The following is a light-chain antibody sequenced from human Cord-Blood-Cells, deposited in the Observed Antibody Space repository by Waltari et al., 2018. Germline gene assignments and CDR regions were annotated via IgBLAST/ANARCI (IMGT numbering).Light chain of an antibody. J-gene: IGKJ1*01. V-gene: IGKV1-39*01. CDR2: AAS. CDR3: QQSCSTPRT. CDR1: QSISSY. Sequence: DIQMTQSPSSLSASVGDRVTITCRASQSISSYLNWYQQKPGKAPKLLIYAASSLQSGVPSRFSGSGSGTDFTLTISSLQPEDFATYYCQQSCSTPRTCGQGTKVEIK.